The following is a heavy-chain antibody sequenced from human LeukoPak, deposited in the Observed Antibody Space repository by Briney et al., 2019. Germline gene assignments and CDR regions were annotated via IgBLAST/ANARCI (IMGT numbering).Heavy chain of an antibody. CDR2: INPSGGST. V-gene: IGHV1-46*01. Sequence: GASVKVSCKASGYTFTSYYMHWVRQAPGQGLEWMGIINPSGGSTSYAQKFQGRVTMTRDTSTSTVYMELSSLRSEDTAVYYCARGAKYCGGDCYWKFAFDIWGQGTMVTVSS. CDR1: GYTFTSYY. CDR3: ARGAKYCGGDCYWKFAFDI. J-gene: IGHJ3*02. D-gene: IGHD2-21*02.